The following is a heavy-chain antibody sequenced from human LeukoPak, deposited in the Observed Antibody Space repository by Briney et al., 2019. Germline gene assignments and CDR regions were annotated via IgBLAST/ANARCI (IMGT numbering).Heavy chain of an antibody. Sequence: GGSLRLSCAASGFTFSSYAMTWVRQAPGKGLEWVSAISGSGAGTNYADSVKGRFTISRDNSKNTLYLQMNSLRAGDTAIYYCAKDYKCELWGQGTLVTVSS. D-gene: IGHD3-10*01. CDR2: ISGSGAGT. CDR1: GFTFSSYA. CDR3: AKDYKCEL. V-gene: IGHV3-23*01. J-gene: IGHJ4*02.